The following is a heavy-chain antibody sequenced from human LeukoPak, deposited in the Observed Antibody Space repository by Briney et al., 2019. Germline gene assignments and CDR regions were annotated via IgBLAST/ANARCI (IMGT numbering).Heavy chain of an antibody. J-gene: IGHJ4*02. V-gene: IGHV3-23*01. CDR3: AKMAYTWGSHYGYFDY. CDR1: GFTFSSYA. CDR2: ISGSGGST. Sequence: PGGSLRLSCAASGFTFSSYAMSWVRQAPGKGLEWVSAISGSGGSTYYADSVKGRFTISRDNSKNTLYLQMNSLRAEDTAVYYCAKMAYTWGSHYGYFDYWGQGTLVTVSS. D-gene: IGHD3-16*01.